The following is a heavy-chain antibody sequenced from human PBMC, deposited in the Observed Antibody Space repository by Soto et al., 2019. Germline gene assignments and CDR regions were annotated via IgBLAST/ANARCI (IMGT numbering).Heavy chain of an antibody. J-gene: IGHJ4*02. CDR3: ASGRNYYDSSGYAD. D-gene: IGHD3-22*01. V-gene: IGHV4-31*03. CDR2: IYYSGST. Sequence: SETLSLTCTVSGGSISSGGYYWSWIRQHPGKGLEWIGYIYYSGSTYYNPSLKSRVTISVDTSKNQFSLKLSSVTAADTAVYYCASGRNYYDSSGYADWGQGTLVTVSS. CDR1: GGSISSGGYY.